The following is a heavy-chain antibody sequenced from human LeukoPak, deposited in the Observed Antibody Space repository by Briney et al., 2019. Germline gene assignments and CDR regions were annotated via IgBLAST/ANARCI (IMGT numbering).Heavy chain of an antibody. Sequence: SETLSLTCTVSGGSISSYYWSWIRQPPGKGLEWIGYIYYSGSTNYNPSLKSRVTISVDTSKNQFSLKLSSVTAADTAVYYCAKGGPEASAGLNWFDPWGQGTLVAVSS. V-gene: IGHV4-59*01. CDR3: AKGGPEASAGLNWFDP. CDR2: IYYSGST. CDR1: GGSISSYY. D-gene: IGHD1-14*01. J-gene: IGHJ5*02.